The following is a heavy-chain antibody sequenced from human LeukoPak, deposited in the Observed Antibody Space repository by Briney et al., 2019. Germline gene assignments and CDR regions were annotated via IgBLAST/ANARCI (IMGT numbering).Heavy chain of an antibody. Sequence: ASVKVSCKASGYTFTAYSMHWVRQAPGQGLEWMGWINPNSGVTNYAQKFQGRVTMTRDTSISTAYMELSSLRSDDTAVYYCARVGVEGASCYDYWGQGTLVTVSS. J-gene: IGHJ4*02. D-gene: IGHD2-2*01. CDR2: INPNSGVT. CDR3: ARVGVEGASCYDY. CDR1: GYTFTAYS. V-gene: IGHV1-2*02.